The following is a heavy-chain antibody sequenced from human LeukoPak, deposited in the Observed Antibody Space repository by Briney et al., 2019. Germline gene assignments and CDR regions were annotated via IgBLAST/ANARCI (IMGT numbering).Heavy chain of an antibody. V-gene: IGHV3-21*01. J-gene: IGHJ5*02. CDR2: ISSSSSYI. CDR3: ARVYSSSWYGWFDP. Sequence: PGGSLRLSCAASGFTFSSYSMNWVRQAPGKGLEWVSSISSSSSYIYYADSVKGRFTISRDNAKNSLYLQMNSLRAEDTAVYYCARVYSSSWYGWFDPWGQGTLATVSS. D-gene: IGHD6-13*01. CDR1: GFTFSSYS.